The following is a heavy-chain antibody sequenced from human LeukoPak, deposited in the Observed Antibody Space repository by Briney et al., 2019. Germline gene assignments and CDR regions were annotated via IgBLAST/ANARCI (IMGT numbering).Heavy chain of an antibody. CDR1: GFTFSSYS. V-gene: IGHV3-21*01. D-gene: IGHD2-15*01. CDR2: ISSSSSYI. Sequence: GGSLRLSCAAPGFTFSSYSMNWVRQAPGKGLEWVSSISSSSSYIYYADSVKGRFTISRDNAKNSLYLQMNSLRAEDTAVYYCARANPGSGDAFDIWGQGTMVTVSS. J-gene: IGHJ3*02. CDR3: ARANPGSGDAFDI.